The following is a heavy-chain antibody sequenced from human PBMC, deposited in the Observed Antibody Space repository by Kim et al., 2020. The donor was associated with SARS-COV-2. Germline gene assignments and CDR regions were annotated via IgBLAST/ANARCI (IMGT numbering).Heavy chain of an antibody. Sequence: GESLKISCKGSGYIFTTYWIAWVRQMPGKGLEWMGSIYPGDSDTRYSPSLQGQVTISADKSISTAYLQCSNLKASDTALYYCARGPRLSALDYWGQGTLVTVSS. V-gene: IGHV5-51*01. CDR3: ARGPRLSALDY. D-gene: IGHD3-10*01. CDR2: IYPGDSDT. J-gene: IGHJ4*02. CDR1: GYIFTTYW.